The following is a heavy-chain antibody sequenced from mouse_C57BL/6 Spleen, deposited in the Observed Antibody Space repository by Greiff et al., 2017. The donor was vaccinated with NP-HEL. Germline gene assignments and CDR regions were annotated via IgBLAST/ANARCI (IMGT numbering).Heavy chain of an antibody. V-gene: IGHV1-26*01. CDR3: ARKASYYSNYVGYFDV. CDR1: GYTFTDYY. Sequence: VQLQQSGPELVKPGASVKISCKASGYTFTDYYMNWVKQSHGKSLEWIGDINPNNGGTSYNQKFKGKATLTVDKSSSTAYMELRSLTSEDSAVYYGARKASYYSNYVGYFDVWGTGTTVTVSS. J-gene: IGHJ1*03. D-gene: IGHD2-5*01. CDR2: INPNNGGT.